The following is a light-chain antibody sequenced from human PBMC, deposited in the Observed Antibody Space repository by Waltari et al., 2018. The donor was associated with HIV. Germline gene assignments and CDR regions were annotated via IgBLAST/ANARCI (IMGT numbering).Light chain of an antibody. CDR2: AAS. Sequence: DIQLTQSPSFLSASLGDRVTITCRASQGISTYLAWYQQKPRTAPKLLIYAASTLQSGVPSRFSGSGYGTEFTLTITSLQPEDFATYYCQQLNSYPLTFGGGTKVEIK. J-gene: IGKJ4*01. CDR3: QQLNSYPLT. CDR1: QGISTY. V-gene: IGKV1-9*01.